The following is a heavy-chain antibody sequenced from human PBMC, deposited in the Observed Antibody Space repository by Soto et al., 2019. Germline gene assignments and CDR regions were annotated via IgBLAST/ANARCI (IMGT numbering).Heavy chain of an antibody. CDR3: AKRVTTVKNYYYYGMDV. J-gene: IGHJ6*02. CDR1: GFTFSSYA. CDR2: ISGSGGST. V-gene: IGHV3-23*01. Sequence: GGSLRLSCAASGFTFSSYAMSWVRQAPGKRLEWVSAISGSGGSTYYADSVKGRFTISRDNSKNTLYLQMNSLRAEDTAVYYCAKRVTTVKNYYYYGMDVWGQGTTVTVSS. D-gene: IGHD4-17*01.